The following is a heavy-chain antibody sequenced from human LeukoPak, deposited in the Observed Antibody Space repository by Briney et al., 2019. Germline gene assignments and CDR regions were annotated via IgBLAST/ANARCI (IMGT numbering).Heavy chain of an antibody. D-gene: IGHD5-18*01. Sequence: VASVKVSCKASGGTFSSYAISWVRQAPGQGLEWMGGIIPIFGTANYAQKFQGRVTITADESTSTAYMELSSLRSEDTAVYYCARRSYGINYYYYYGMDVWGQGTTVTVSS. V-gene: IGHV1-69*13. CDR3: ARRSYGINYYYYYGMDV. CDR1: GGTFSSYA. J-gene: IGHJ6*02. CDR2: IIPIFGTA.